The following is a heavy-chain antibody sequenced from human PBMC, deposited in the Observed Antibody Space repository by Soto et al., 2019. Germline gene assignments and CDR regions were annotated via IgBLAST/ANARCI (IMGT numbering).Heavy chain of an antibody. D-gene: IGHD3-9*01. CDR1: GGTFSSYA. V-gene: IGHV1-69*06. CDR3: ASSGDILTCYYMSWFDP. Sequence: VQLVQSGAEVKKPGSSVTVSCKASGGTFSSYAISWVRQAPGQGLEWMGVIIPIFGTANYAQKFQGRVTSTADKSTSTAYMELSSLRSEDTAVYYCASSGDILTCYYMSWFDPRVQGAPVTVSS. J-gene: IGHJ5*02. CDR2: IIPIFGTA.